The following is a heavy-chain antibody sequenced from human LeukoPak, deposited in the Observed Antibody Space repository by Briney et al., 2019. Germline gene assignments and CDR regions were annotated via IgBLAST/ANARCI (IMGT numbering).Heavy chain of an antibody. D-gene: IGHD3-10*01. CDR1: GFTFSSYA. J-gene: IGHJ5*02. Sequence: PGGSLRLSCAASGFTFSSYAMHWVRQAPGKGLEWVAVISYDGSNKYYADSVKGRFTISRDNAKNSLYLQMNSLRAEDTALYYCARGVPGYVGWFDPWGQGTLVTVSS. CDR2: ISYDGSNK. V-gene: IGHV3-30*04. CDR3: ARGVPGYVGWFDP.